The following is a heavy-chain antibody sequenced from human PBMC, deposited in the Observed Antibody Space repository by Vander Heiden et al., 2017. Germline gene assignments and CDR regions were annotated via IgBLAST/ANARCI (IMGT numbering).Heavy chain of an antibody. D-gene: IGHD2-2*01. CDR3: ARDEDYAYYFDY. CDR2: ITYAGSNK. J-gene: IGHJ4*02. V-gene: IGHV3-30*01. Sequence: QVPLVESGGGVVQPGRSLRLSCAASGSTFSCSAMHWVRQAPGKGLEWVAVITYAGSNKYYADSVTGRFTISRDNSKNTLYLQMNSLRVEDTAVYYCARDEDYAYYFDYWGQGTLVTVSS. CDR1: GSTFSCSA.